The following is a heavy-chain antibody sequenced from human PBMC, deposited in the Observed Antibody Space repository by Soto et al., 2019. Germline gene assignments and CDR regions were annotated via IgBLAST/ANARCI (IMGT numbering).Heavy chain of an antibody. CDR1: GFTFSSYS. Sequence: GGSLRLSCAASGFTFSSYSMNWVRQAPGKGLEWVSYISSSSSTIYYADSVKGRFTISRDNAKNSLYLQMNSLRAEDTAVYYCARDGYCSGGSCYLGGEYYYYYMDVWGKGTTVTVSS. D-gene: IGHD2-15*01. J-gene: IGHJ6*03. V-gene: IGHV3-48*01. CDR2: ISSSSSTI. CDR3: ARDGYCSGGSCYLGGEYYYYYMDV.